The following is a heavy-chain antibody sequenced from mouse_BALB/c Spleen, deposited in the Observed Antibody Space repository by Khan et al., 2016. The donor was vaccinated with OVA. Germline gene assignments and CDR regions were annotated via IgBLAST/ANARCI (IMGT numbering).Heavy chain of an antibody. V-gene: IGHV2-9*02. CDR2: IWTGEST. Sequence: VQLQESGPGLVAPSQSLSITCTVSGFSLTSYGVHWVRQPPGKGLEWLGVIWTGESTNYNSALMSRLSISKDNSKSQVFLKMNSLQTDDTAMYYCARYYGNYGWYFDVWGAGTTVTVSS. CDR1: GFSLTSYG. CDR3: ARYYGNYGWYFDV. J-gene: IGHJ1*01. D-gene: IGHD2-1*01.